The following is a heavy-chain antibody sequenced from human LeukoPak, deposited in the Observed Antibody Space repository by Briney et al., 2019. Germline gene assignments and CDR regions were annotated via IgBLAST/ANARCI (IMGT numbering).Heavy chain of an antibody. V-gene: IGHV4-39*07. CDR3: ARGRGNYGSGSYYYYYYYMDV. D-gene: IGHD3-10*01. CDR1: GGSIRSSGYY. Sequence: SSETLSLTCTVSGGSIRSSGYYWGWIRQPPGKGLEWIGSINYSGSTYYNPSLKSRVTISVDTSKNQFSLKLSSVTAADTAVYYCARGRGNYGSGSYYYYYYYMDVWGKGTTVTVSS. CDR2: INYSGST. J-gene: IGHJ6*03.